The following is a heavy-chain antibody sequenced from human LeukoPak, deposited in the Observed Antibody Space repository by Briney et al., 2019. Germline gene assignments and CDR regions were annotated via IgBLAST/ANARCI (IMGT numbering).Heavy chain of an antibody. J-gene: IGHJ4*02. D-gene: IGHD6-19*01. V-gene: IGHV3-23*01. CDR3: AKRAVAGTYYFVY. CDR2: ISASGASP. Sequence: GGSLRLSCAASGFTFNSDAMSWVRQAPGKGLEWVSIISASGASPYYADSVKGRFTISRDNSKNTLYLQMNSLRAEDTAVYYCAKRAVAGTYYFVYWGQGTLVTVSS. CDR1: GFTFNSDA.